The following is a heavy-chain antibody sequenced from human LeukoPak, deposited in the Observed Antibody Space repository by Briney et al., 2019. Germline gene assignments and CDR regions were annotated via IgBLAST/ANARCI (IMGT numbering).Heavy chain of an antibody. D-gene: IGHD1-26*01. J-gene: IGHJ4*02. V-gene: IGHV3-30*04. CDR1: GFTFSSYA. CDR2: ISYDGSNK. CDR3: ARDLEMGATYFDY. Sequence: GGSLRLSCAASGFTFSSYAMHWVRQAPGKGLEWVAVISYDGSNKYYADSVKGRFTISRDNSKNTLYLQMNSLRAEDTAVYYCARDLEMGATYFDYWGQGTLVTVSS.